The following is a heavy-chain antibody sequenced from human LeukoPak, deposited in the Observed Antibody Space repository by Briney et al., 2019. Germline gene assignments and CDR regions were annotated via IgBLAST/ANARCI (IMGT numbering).Heavy chain of an antibody. CDR3: AKKAGSFRGDPEYFQH. D-gene: IGHD1-26*01. CDR2: ISGSGGST. Sequence: QAGGSLRLSCAASGFTFSSYWMSWARQAPGKGLEWVSAISGSGGSTYYADSVKGRFTISRDNSKNTLYLQMNSLRAEDTAVYYCAKKAGSFRGDPEYFQHWGQGTLVTVSS. CDR1: GFTFSSYW. J-gene: IGHJ1*01. V-gene: IGHV3-23*01.